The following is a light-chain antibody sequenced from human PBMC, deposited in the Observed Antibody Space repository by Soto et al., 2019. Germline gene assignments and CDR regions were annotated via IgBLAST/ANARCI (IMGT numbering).Light chain of an antibody. CDR2: DAS. CDR3: QQYDNLPLT. Sequence: DIQLTQSPSSLSASVGDRVTITCRASQSISSWLAWYQQKPGKAPKLLIYDASNLETGVPSRFSGSGSATDFTFTISSLQPEDIATYYCQQYDNLPLTFGGGTKVDIK. V-gene: IGKV1-33*01. CDR1: QSISSW. J-gene: IGKJ4*01.